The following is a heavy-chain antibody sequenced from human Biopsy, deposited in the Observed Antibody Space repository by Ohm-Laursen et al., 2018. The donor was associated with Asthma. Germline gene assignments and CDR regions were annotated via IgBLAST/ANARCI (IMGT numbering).Heavy chain of an antibody. CDR3: ALSQGSGFDDHSPSWFDP. Sequence: PTQTLTLTCSFSGFSLRTPGVGVGWIRQSPGNALEGLALIFWADCNHFRPSLKRRLPITKDPSKNQGVLTMTKMNPGDSGTYYCALSQGSGFDDHSPSWFDPWGQGTLVTVSS. D-gene: IGHD3-9*01. CDR1: GFSLRTPGVG. V-gene: IGHV2-5*02. CDR2: IFWADCN. J-gene: IGHJ5*02.